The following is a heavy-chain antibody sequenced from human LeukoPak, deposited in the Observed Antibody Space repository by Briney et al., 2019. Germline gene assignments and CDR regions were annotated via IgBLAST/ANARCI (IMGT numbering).Heavy chain of an antibody. CDR1: GFTFSGYD. V-gene: IGHV3-21*01. CDR3: ARGSSNVAARNNWFDP. Sequence: GGSLRLSCAASGFTFSGYDMNWVRQAPGKGLEWVSSISGSSSYIYYADSMKGRFTISRDNAKNSLYLQMNSLRAEDTAVYYCARGSSNVAARNNWFDPWGQGTLVTDSS. CDR2: ISGSSSYI. D-gene: IGHD6-6*01. J-gene: IGHJ5*02.